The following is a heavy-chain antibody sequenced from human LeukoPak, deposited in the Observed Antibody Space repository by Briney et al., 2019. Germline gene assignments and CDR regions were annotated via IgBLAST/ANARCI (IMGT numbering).Heavy chain of an antibody. CDR2: ISPKSGGT. Sequence: ASVKVSCKASGYTFTGYYIHWVRQAPGQGLEWMGRISPKSGGTSYAQKFQGRVTMTRDTSISTAYMELNGLRSDDTAVYYCARVEDRGFDPWGQGTLVTVSS. J-gene: IGHJ5*02. CDR3: ARVEDRGFDP. D-gene: IGHD3-22*01. CDR1: GYTFTGYY. V-gene: IGHV1-2*06.